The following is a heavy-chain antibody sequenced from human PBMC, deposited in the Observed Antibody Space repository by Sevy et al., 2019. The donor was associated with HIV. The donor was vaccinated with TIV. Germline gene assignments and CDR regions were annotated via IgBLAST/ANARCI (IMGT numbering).Heavy chain of an antibody. D-gene: IGHD2-2*01. CDR1: GFTFSSYW. CDR2: INSDGSST. J-gene: IGHJ6*02. V-gene: IGHV3-74*01. CDR3: ARGLKSAYCSSTSCYYYYGMDV. Sequence: GGSLRLSCAASGFTFSSYWMHWVRQAPGKGLVWVSRINSDGSSTSYADSVKGRFTISRDNAKNTLYLQMNSLRAEDTAVCYCARGLKSAYCSSTSCYYYYGMDVWGQGTTVTVSS.